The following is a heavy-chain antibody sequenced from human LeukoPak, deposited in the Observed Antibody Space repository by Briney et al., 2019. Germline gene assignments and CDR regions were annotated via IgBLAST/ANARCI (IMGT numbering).Heavy chain of an antibody. Sequence: SETLSLTCAVYGGSFSGYYWSWIRQPPGKGLEWIGEINYSGSTNYNPSLKSRVTISVDTPKNQFSLKLSSVTAADTAVYYCASLGTTGTTFDYWGQGTLVTVSS. D-gene: IGHD1-1*01. CDR2: INYSGST. J-gene: IGHJ4*02. CDR1: GGSFSGYY. V-gene: IGHV4-34*01. CDR3: ASLGTTGTTFDY.